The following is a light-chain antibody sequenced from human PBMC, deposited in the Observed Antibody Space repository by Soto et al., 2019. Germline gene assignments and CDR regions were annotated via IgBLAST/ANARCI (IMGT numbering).Light chain of an antibody. Sequence: DIQMTQSPSTLSAFVGDRITITCRASQSIGNWLAWYQQKPGKAPNLLIYKASSLESGVPSRFSGSGSGTEFTLTIISLQPDDFAPYYCQQYNTYSPVTFGQGTRLEIK. J-gene: IGKJ5*01. CDR2: KAS. CDR1: QSIGNW. V-gene: IGKV1-5*03. CDR3: QQYNTYSPVT.